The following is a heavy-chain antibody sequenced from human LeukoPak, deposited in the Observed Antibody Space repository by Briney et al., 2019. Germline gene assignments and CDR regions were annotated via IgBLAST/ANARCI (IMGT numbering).Heavy chain of an antibody. J-gene: IGHJ5*02. V-gene: IGHV1-18*01. D-gene: IGHD3-3*01. CDR2: ISAYNGNT. CDR3: ARDRSGTYYDFWSGYIRFDP. CDR1: GYTFTSYG. Sequence: ASVKVSCKASGYTFTSYGISWVRQAPGQGLEWMGWISAYNGNTNYAQKLQGRVTMTTDTSTSTAYMELRSLRSDDTAVYYCARDRSGTYYDFWSGYIRFDPWGQGTLVTVSS.